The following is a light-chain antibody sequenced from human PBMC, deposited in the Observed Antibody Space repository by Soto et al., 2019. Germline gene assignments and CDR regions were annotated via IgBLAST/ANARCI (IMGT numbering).Light chain of an antibody. CDR2: ATS. Sequence: EIVLTQSPGTLSLSPGERATLSCRASQRVSTSYLAWYQQQPGQAPRLLIYATSSRATGIPDRFSGSGSGTDFSLTISRLEPEDFAVYYCHQYGSSPFTFGGGTKVEIK. CDR1: QRVSTSY. V-gene: IGKV3-20*01. CDR3: HQYGSSPFT. J-gene: IGKJ4*01.